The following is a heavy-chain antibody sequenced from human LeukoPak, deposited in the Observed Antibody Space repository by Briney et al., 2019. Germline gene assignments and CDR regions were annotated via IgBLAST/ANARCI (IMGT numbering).Heavy chain of an antibody. J-gene: IGHJ4*02. V-gene: IGHV3-74*01. CDR3: TTTMSSEPYY. CDR1: GFTFSNYW. Sequence: GGSLRLSCAASGFTFSNYWMHWVRQAPGKGLVWVSRINSDGSSTRYADSVKGRFTISRDNAKNTLYLQMNSLRAEDTAVYYCTTTMSSEPYYWGQGTLVTVSS. D-gene: IGHD3-22*01. CDR2: INSDGSST.